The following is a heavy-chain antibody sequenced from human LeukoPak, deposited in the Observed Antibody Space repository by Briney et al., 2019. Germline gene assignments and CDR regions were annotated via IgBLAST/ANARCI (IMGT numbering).Heavy chain of an antibody. CDR2: IYTSGST. CDR3: ARSSHYYDTPTIDY. Sequence: SETLSLTCTVSGGSISSGSYYWSWIRQPAGKGLEWIGRIYTSGSTNYNPSLKSRVTISVDTSKNQFSLKLSSVTAADTAVYYCARSSHYYDTPTIDYWGQGTLVTVSS. J-gene: IGHJ4*02. CDR1: GGSISSGSYY. V-gene: IGHV4-61*02. D-gene: IGHD3-22*01.